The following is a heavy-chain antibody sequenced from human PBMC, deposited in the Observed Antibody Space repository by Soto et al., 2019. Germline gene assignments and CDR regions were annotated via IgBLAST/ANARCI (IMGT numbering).Heavy chain of an antibody. CDR3: ARGSIIVVVPAAFNDAFDI. CDR2: ISSSSSTI. Sequence: GGSLRLSCAASGFTFSSYSKNWVRQAPGKGLEWVSYISSSSSTIYYADSVKGRFTISRDNAKNSLYLQMNSLRDEDTAVYYCARGSIIVVVPAAFNDAFDIWGQGTMVTVSS. V-gene: IGHV3-48*02. D-gene: IGHD2-2*01. J-gene: IGHJ3*02. CDR1: GFTFSSYS.